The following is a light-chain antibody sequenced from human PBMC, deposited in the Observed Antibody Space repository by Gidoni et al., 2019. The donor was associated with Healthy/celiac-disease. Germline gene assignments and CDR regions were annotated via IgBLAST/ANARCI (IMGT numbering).Light chain of an antibody. J-gene: IGKJ4*01. CDR3: QQYNNWPRALT. V-gene: IGKV3-15*01. CDR1: QSISSN. CDR2: GSS. Sequence: EIVITQSPATLSVSPGERATLSCRASQSISSNLAWYQQKPGQAPRLLIYGSSTRATGIPARFSGSGSGTEFTLTISILQSEDFAVYYCQQYNNWPRALTFGGGTKVEIK.